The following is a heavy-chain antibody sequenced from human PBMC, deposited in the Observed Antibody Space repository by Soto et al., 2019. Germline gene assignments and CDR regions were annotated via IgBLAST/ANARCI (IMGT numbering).Heavy chain of an antibody. D-gene: IGHD3-10*01. J-gene: IGHJ5*02. Sequence: PGGSLRLSCAASGFTFSSYSMNWVRQAPGKGLEWVSSISSSSSYIYYADSVKGRFTISRDNAKNSLYLQMNSLRAEDTAVYYCARDLRVALWFGERIHIGFDPWGQGTLVTVSS. CDR1: GFTFSSYS. CDR2: ISSSSSYI. CDR3: ARDLRVALWFGERIHIGFDP. V-gene: IGHV3-21*01.